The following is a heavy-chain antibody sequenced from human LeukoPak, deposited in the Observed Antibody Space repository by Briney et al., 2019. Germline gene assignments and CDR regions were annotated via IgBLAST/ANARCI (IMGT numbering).Heavy chain of an antibody. CDR1: GFTFSIYG. CDR2: ISYDGSKT. Sequence: ARALRLSCAASGFTFSIYGMHWVRQAPGKGLEWVAVISYDGSKTYYADSLKGRFTISRDNSKNTLYPQMNILRAEDTAVYYCASPGGYDFWSGPFDYWGQGSLVTVS. J-gene: IGHJ4*02. V-gene: IGHV3-30*03. D-gene: IGHD3-3*01. CDR3: ASPGGYDFWSGPFDY.